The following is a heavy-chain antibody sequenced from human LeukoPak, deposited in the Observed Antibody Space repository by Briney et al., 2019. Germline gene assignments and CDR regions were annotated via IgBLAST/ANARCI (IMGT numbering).Heavy chain of an antibody. CDR2: ISWNSGSI. CDR3: AKDKLDGYSSGWFDY. CDR1: GFTFDDYA. J-gene: IGHJ4*02. V-gene: IGHV3-9*01. D-gene: IGHD6-19*01. Sequence: PGRSLRLSCAASGFTFDDYAMHWVRQAPGKGLEWVSGISWNSGSIGYADSVKGRFTISRDNAKNSLYPQMNSLRAEDTALYYCAKDKLDGYSSGWFDYWGQGTLVTVSS.